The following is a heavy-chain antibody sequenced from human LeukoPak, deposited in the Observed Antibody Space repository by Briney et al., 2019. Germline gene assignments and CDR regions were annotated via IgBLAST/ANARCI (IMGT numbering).Heavy chain of an antibody. D-gene: IGHD1-26*01. V-gene: IGHV1-46*01. CDR1: GYTFTSYY. Sequence: ASVKVSCKASGYTFTSYYMHWVRQAPGQGLEWMGIINPSGGSTSYAQKFQGRVTMTRDTSTSTVYMELSSLRSEDTAVYYCARDPHQIVGATTFFDYWGQGTLVTVSS. J-gene: IGHJ4*02. CDR3: ARDPHQIVGATTFFDY. CDR2: INPSGGST.